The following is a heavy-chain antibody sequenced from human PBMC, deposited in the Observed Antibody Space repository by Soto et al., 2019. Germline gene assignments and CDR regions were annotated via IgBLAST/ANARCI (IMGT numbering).Heavy chain of an antibody. CDR1: GGSISSGGYY. D-gene: IGHD2-15*01. CDR3: ARELVVVVANSNWFDP. J-gene: IGHJ5*02. Sequence: SETLSLTCTVSGGSISSGGYYWSWIRQHPGKGLEWIGYIYYSGSTYYNPSLKSRVTISVDTSKNQFSLKLSSVTAADTAVYYCARELVVVVANSNWFDPWGQGTLVTVSS. CDR2: IYYSGST. V-gene: IGHV4-31*03.